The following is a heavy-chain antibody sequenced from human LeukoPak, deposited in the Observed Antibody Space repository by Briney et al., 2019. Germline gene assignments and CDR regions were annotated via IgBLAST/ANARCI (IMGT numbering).Heavy chain of an antibody. CDR2: ISWNSGSI. J-gene: IGHJ4*02. CDR3: AKDRDSGPLDY. D-gene: IGHD6-19*01. Sequence: GGSLRLSCAASGFTFDDYAMHWARQAPGKGLEWVSGISWNSGSIGRADSVKGRFTISRDNAKNSLYLQMNSLRAEDTALYYCAKDRDSGPLDYWGQGTLVTVSS. CDR1: GFTFDDYA. V-gene: IGHV3-9*01.